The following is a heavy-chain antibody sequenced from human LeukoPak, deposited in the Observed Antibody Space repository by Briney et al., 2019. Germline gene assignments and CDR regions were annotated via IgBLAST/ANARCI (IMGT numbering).Heavy chain of an antibody. Sequence: GAVRVSCTASGYTFTSYAMNWVRQAPGQGVEGMGWINTNTGNPTYAQGFTGRFVFSLDTSVSTAYLQISSLKAEDTAVYYCAREAVAAAAFDIWGQGTMVTVSS. CDR3: AREAVAAAAFDI. D-gene: IGHD6-13*01. V-gene: IGHV7-4-1*02. J-gene: IGHJ3*02. CDR2: INTNTGNP. CDR1: GYTFTSYA.